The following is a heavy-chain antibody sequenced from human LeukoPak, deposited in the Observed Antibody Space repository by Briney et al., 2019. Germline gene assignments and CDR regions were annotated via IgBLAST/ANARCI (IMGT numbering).Heavy chain of an antibody. CDR3: ARDHRSGMTTVSTGFDY. CDR1: GGSISSFY. D-gene: IGHD4-17*01. Sequence: SETLSLTCTVSGGSISSFYWSWIRQSAGKGLEWIGRIHTSGSTNYNPSLQSRLTMSLDTSKNQFSLKLTSVTAADTAVYYCARDHRSGMTTVSTGFDYWGQGTLVTVSS. CDR2: IHTSGST. J-gene: IGHJ4*02. V-gene: IGHV4-4*07.